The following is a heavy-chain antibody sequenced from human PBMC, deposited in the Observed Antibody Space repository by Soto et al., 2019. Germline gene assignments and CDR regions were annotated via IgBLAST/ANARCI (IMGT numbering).Heavy chain of an antibody. CDR2: IYYSGST. CDR3: ARDDCSGGSCWYMDV. V-gene: IGHV4-59*01. J-gene: IGHJ6*03. D-gene: IGHD2-15*01. Sequence: SETLSLTCTVSGGSISSYYWSWIRQPPGKGLEWIGYIYYSGSTNYNPSLKSRVTISVDTSKNQFSLKLSSVTAADTAVYYCARDDCSGGSCWYMDVWGKGTTVT. CDR1: GGSISSYY.